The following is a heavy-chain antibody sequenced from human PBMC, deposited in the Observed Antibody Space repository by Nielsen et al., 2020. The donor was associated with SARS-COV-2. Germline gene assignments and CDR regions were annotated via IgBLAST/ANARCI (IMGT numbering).Heavy chain of an antibody. J-gene: IGHJ4*02. D-gene: IGHD4-11*01. V-gene: IGHV1-46*01. CDR3: ARDAGGSRHSNYVFDY. CDR1: GYTFTSHY. CDR2: INPSGGGT. Sequence: ASVKVSCKASGYTFTSHYMQWLRQAPGQGLEWMGVINPSGGGTAYAQTFQGRVSLTRDTSTSTVYMELTGLTSDDTAVYYCARDAGGSRHSNYVFDYWGQGTLVTVSS.